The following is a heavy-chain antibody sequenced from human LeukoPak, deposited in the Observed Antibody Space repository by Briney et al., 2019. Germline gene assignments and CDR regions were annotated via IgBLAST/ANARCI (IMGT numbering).Heavy chain of an antibody. CDR1: GGTFSSYA. Sequence: ASVKVSCKASGGTFSSYAISWVRQAPGQGLEWMGGTIPIFGTANYAQKFQGRVTITADESTSTAYMELSSLRSEDTAVYYCARGTSGIRGTMIVAYYFDYWGQGTLVTVSS. CDR2: TIPIFGTA. J-gene: IGHJ4*02. CDR3: ARGTSGIRGTMIVAYYFDY. D-gene: IGHD3-22*01. V-gene: IGHV1-69*13.